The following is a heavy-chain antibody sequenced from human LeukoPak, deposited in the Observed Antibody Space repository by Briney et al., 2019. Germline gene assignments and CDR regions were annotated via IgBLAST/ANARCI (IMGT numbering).Heavy chain of an antibody. V-gene: IGHV4-59*01. D-gene: IGHD3-3*01. CDR2: IYYSGST. CDR3: ARGNYDFWSSTEYYFDY. J-gene: IGHJ4*02. Sequence: SETLSLTCTVSGGSISSYYWSWIRQPPGKGLEWIGYIYYSGSTNYNPSLKSRVTISVDTSKNRFSLKLSSVTAADTAVYYCARGNYDFWSSTEYYFDYWGQGTLVTVSS. CDR1: GGSISSYY.